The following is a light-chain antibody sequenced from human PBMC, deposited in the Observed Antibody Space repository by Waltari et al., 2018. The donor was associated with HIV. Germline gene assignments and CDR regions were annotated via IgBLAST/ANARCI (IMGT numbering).Light chain of an antibody. V-gene: IGKV4-1*01. CDR2: WAY. J-gene: IGKJ2*01. Sequence: DIVMTKSPDSLAVSLGERATIHCKYSPSVLYSSNNKNYLAWYQQKPGQPPKLIIYWAYTLESGVPDRFSGSGSGTDFTLTISSLQAEDVAVYYCQQYYSTPHTFGQGTKLEIK. CDR1: PSVLYSSNNKNY. CDR3: QQYYSTPHT.